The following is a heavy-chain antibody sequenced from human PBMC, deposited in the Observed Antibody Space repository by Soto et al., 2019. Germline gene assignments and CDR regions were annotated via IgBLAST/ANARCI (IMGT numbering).Heavy chain of an antibody. CDR1: GFTFSSYG. Sequence: GGSLRLSCAASGFTFSSYGMHWVRQAPGKGLEWVAVIWYDGSNKYYADSVKGRFTISRDNSKNTLYLQMNSLRAEDTAVYYCAREASVWGSYRSHFDYWAQGTLVTVSS. J-gene: IGHJ4*02. V-gene: IGHV3-33*01. CDR2: IWYDGSNK. D-gene: IGHD3-16*02. CDR3: AREASVWGSYRSHFDY.